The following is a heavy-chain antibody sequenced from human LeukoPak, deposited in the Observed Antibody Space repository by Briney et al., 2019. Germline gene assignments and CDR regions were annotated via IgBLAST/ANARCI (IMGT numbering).Heavy chain of an antibody. CDR2: MKYDGSEK. CDR3: ARDIEAAGLFLDY. D-gene: IGHD6-13*01. V-gene: IGHV3-7*01. J-gene: IGHJ4*02. CDR1: GFTFSSYW. Sequence: GGSLRLSCAASGFTFSSYWMSWVRQAPGKGLEWVANMKYDGSEKYYVDSVKGRFTISRDNAKNSLYLQMNSLRAEDTAVYYCARDIEAAGLFLDYWGQGTLVTVSS.